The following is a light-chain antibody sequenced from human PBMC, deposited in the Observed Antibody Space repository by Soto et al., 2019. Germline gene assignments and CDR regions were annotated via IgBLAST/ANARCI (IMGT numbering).Light chain of an antibody. CDR3: QQRTNWPPYLT. V-gene: IGKV3-11*01. J-gene: IGKJ4*01. CDR1: QSVNSS. Sequence: EIVLTQSPATLSLSPGARATLSCRASQSVNSSLAWYQQKPGQAPRLLFHAASNRPPGIPARFSGSGSGTDFTLTISSLEPEDFAGYYCQQRTNWPPYLTFGGGTQVELK. CDR2: AAS.